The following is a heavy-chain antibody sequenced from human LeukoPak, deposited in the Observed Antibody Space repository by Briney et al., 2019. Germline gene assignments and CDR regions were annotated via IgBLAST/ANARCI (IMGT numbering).Heavy chain of an antibody. D-gene: IGHD1-26*01. CDR1: GGSISSGSYY. CDR3: ARRKLSGSYFDY. CDR2: IYYSGST. V-gene: IGHV4-39*01. Sequence: ETLSLTCTVSGGSISSGSYYWSWIRQPAGKGLEWIGRIYYSGSTYYNPSLKSRVTISVDTSKNQFSLKLSSVTAADTAVYYCARRKLSGSYFDYWGQGTLVTVSS. J-gene: IGHJ4*02.